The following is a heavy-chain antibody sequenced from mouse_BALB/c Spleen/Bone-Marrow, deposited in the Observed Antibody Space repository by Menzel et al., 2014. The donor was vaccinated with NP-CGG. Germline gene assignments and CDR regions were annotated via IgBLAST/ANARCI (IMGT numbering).Heavy chain of an antibody. D-gene: IGHD2-1*01. V-gene: IGHV14-3*02. CDR2: IDPANGNT. Sequence: EVQVVESGAELVKPGASVKLSCTASGSNIKDTYMHWVKQRPEQGLDWIGRIDPANGNTKYDPKFQGKATITADTSSNAAYLQLSSLTSEDTAVYYCAREDYGNSYAMDYWGQGTSVTVSS. J-gene: IGHJ4*01. CDR3: AREDYGNSYAMDY. CDR1: GSNIKDTY.